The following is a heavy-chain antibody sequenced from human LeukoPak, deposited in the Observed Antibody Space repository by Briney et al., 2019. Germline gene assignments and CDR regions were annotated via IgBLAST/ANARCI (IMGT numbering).Heavy chain of an antibody. Sequence: SETLSFTCTVSGGSISSYYWSWIRQPPGKGLEWIGYIYYSGSTNYNPSLKSRVTISVDTSKNQFSLKLSSVTAADTAVYYCARGPAMPDYWGQGTLVTVSS. D-gene: IGHD2-2*01. V-gene: IGHV4-59*01. CDR1: GGSISSYY. CDR3: ARGPAMPDY. CDR2: IYYSGST. J-gene: IGHJ4*02.